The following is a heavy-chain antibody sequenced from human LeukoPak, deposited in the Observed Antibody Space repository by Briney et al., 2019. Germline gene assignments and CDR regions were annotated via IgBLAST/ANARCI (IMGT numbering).Heavy chain of an antibody. J-gene: IGHJ6*03. D-gene: IGHD6-19*01. CDR2: IRYDGTNK. Sequence: GGSLRLSCAASGFTFRSYGMHWVRQAPGKGLEWVAFIRYDGTNKYYADSVKGRFTISRDNSKNSLYLQMNSLRAEDTALYYCARDSSGWSSVYYYMDVWGKGTTVTVSS. V-gene: IGHV3-30*02. CDR3: ARDSSGWSSVYYYMDV. CDR1: GFTFRSYG.